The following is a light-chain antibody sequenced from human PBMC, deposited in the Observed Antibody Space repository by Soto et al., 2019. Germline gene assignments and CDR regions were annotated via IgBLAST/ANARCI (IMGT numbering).Light chain of an antibody. J-gene: IGKJ5*01. CDR2: GAS. CDR3: QQYNNWPRT. V-gene: IGKV3-15*01. Sequence: EIVMTQFPATLSASPGEGATLSCRASQIFTSNLAWYQHKPGQAPRLLIYGASTRATDVPDRFSGSGAGTEFTLTISNLQSEDLAVYYCQQYNNWPRTFGQGTRLEIK. CDR1: QIFTSN.